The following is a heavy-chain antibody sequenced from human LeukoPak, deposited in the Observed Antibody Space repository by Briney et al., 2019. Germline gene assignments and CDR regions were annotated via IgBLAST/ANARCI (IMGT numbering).Heavy chain of an antibody. Sequence: GGSLRLSCAASGFTFSSYEMNWVRQAPGKGLEWVSYISSSGSTIYYADSVKGRFTISRDNSKNTLYLQMNSLRAEDTAVYYCAKDLAAYSSGFDYWGQGTLVTVSS. CDR3: AKDLAAYSSGFDY. J-gene: IGHJ4*02. D-gene: IGHD3-22*01. CDR2: ISSSGSTI. CDR1: GFTFSSYE. V-gene: IGHV3-48*03.